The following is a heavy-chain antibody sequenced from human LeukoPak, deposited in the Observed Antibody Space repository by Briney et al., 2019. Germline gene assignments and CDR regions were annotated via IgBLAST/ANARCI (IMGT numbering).Heavy chain of an antibody. CDR1: GYSFSIYW. CDR3: ARYSGHDLVGWFDP. D-gene: IGHD5-12*01. V-gene: IGHV5-51*01. CDR2: IYPGNSDT. J-gene: IGHJ5*02. Sequence: PGESLKISCKGSGYSFSIYWIAWVRQMLGKGLEWMGIIYPGNSDTRYSPSLQGQVTISVDKSISAAYLQWSSLKASDTAMYFCARYSGHDLVGWFDPWGQGTLVTVSS.